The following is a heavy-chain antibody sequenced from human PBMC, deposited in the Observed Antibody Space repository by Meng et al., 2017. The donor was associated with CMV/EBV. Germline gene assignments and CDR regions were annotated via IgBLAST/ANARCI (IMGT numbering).Heavy chain of an antibody. J-gene: IGHJ6*02. Sequence: SETLSLTCAVYGGSFSGYYWSWIRQPPGKGLEWIGEINHSGSTNYNPSLKSRVTISVDTSKNQFSLKLSSVTAADTAVYYCARGVKYSYGYYYYYYGMDVWGQGTTVTVSS. CDR1: GGSFSGYY. CDR2: INHSGST. CDR3: ARGVKYSYGYYYYYYGMDV. D-gene: IGHD5-18*01. V-gene: IGHV4-34*01.